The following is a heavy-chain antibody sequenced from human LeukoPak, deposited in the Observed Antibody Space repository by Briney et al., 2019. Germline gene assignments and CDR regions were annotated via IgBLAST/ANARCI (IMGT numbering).Heavy chain of an antibody. CDR3: ARQLGYCSSTSCYADKVDY. CDR1: GGSISSSSYY. V-gene: IGHV4-39*01. CDR2: IYYSGST. J-gene: IGHJ4*02. D-gene: IGHD2-2*01. Sequence: PSDTLSLTCTVSGGSISSSSYYWGWIRQPPAKGLEWIGSIYYSGSTYYNPSVKSRVTISVDTSKNQFSLKLSSVTAADTAVYYCARQLGYCSSTSCYADKVDYWGQGTLVTVSS.